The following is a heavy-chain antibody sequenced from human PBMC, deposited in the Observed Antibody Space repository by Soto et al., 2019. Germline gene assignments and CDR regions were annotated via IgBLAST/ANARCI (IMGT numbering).Heavy chain of an antibody. CDR3: ARGGDGYNYYYYYGMDV. CDR1: GGTFSSYT. J-gene: IGHJ6*02. V-gene: IGHV1-69*12. CDR2: IIPIFGTT. Sequence: QVQLVQSGAEVKKPGSSVKVSCTASGGTFSSYTINWVRQAPGQGLEWMGGIIPIFGTTNYAQKFKGRVTLTADESQSLDYMELSSLRSEDTAVYYCARGGDGYNYYYYYGMDVWGQGTTVTVSS. D-gene: IGHD5-12*01.